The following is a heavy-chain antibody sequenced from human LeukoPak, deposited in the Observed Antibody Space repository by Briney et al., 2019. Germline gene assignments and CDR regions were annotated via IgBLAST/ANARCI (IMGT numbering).Heavy chain of an antibody. J-gene: IGHJ5*02. V-gene: IGHV1-69*13. CDR1: RGTFSSYA. D-gene: IGHD3-10*01. Sequence: SVKVSCKASRGTFSSYAIIWVRQAPGQGLEWMGGIIPIFGTANYAQKFQGRVTISADESTSTVYMELSSLRSEDTAVYYCARDVTMVRGARYRPYKWFDPWGQGTLVTVSS. CDR3: ARDVTMVRGARYRPYKWFDP. CDR2: IIPIFGTA.